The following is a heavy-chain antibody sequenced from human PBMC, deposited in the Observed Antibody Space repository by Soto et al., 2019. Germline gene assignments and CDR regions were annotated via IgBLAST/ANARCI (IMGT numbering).Heavy chain of an antibody. CDR3: ARGSYCSSTSCYQPYNWFDP. Sequence: PSETLSLTCAVSGGSLSGYYWSWIRQPPGKGLEWIGEINHSGSTNYNPSLKSRVTISVDTSSNQFSLKLSSVTAADTAVYYCARGSYCSSTSCYQPYNWFDPWGQGTLVTVSS. V-gene: IGHV4-34*01. J-gene: IGHJ5*02. CDR1: GGSLSGYY. CDR2: INHSGST. D-gene: IGHD2-2*01.